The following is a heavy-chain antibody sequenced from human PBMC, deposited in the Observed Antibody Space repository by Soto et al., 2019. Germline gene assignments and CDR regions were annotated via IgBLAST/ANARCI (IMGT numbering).Heavy chain of an antibody. V-gene: IGHV1-18*01. CDR1: GYTFTSYG. CDR2: ISAYNGNT. CDR3: ARDFLDSGSFANYYYYGMEV. D-gene: IGHD1-26*01. Sequence: GASVKVSCKASGYTFTSYGISWVRQAPGQGLEWMGWISAYNGNTNYAQKLQGRVTMTTDTSTSTAYMELRSLRSDDTAVYYCARDFLDSGSFANYYYYGMEVWGQGTTVTVSS. J-gene: IGHJ6*02.